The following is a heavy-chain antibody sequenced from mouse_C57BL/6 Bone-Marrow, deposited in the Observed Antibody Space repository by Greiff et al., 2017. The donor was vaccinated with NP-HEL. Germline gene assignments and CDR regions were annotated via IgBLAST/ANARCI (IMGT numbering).Heavy chain of an antibody. CDR3: ASLYYDYDVREFDY. Sequence: EVKLVESGGGLVKPGGSLKLSCAASGFTFSSYAMSWVRQTPEKRLEWVATISDGGSYTYYPDNVKGRFTISRDNAKNNLYLQMSHLKSEDTAMYYCASLYYDYDVREFDYWGQGTTLTVSS. CDR1: GFTFSSYA. CDR2: ISDGGSYT. J-gene: IGHJ2*01. D-gene: IGHD2-4*01. V-gene: IGHV5-4*03.